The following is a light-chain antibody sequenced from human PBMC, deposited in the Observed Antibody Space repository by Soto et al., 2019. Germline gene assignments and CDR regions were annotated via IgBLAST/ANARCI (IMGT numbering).Light chain of an antibody. CDR3: CSYAGSSTSVV. Sequence: QSALTQPASVSGSPGQSITISCTGTSSDVGSYNLVSWYQQHPGKAPKLIIYEGSKRPSGVSNRFSGSKSGNAASLTIAGLQAEDEDYYYCCSYAGSSTSVVFGGGTKLTVL. J-gene: IGLJ2*01. CDR1: SSDVGSYNL. CDR2: EGS. V-gene: IGLV2-23*01.